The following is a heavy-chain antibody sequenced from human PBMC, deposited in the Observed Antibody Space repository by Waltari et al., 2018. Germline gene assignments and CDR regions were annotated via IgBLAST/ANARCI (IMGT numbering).Heavy chain of an antibody. V-gene: IGHV3-9*01. D-gene: IGHD3-22*01. CDR2: ISLNSGSI. CDR1: GFTFDDYA. J-gene: IGHJ4*02. CDR3: AKRAYDSSGPLDY. Sequence: EVQLVESGGGLVQPGRSLRLSCAASGFTFDDYAMHWVRQAPGKGLEGVLGISLNSGSIGYADSVKGRFTISRDNAKNSLYLQMNSLRADDTALYYCAKRAYDSSGPLDYWGQGTLVTVSS.